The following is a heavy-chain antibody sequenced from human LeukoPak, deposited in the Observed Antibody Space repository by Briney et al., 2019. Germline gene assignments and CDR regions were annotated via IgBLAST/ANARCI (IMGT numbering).Heavy chain of an antibody. CDR3: ARGRGRFDP. Sequence: SETLSLTCAVYGGSFSGYYWSWIRQPPGKGLEWIGEINRSGSTNYNPSLKSRVTISVDTSKNQFSLKLSSVTAADTAVYYCARGRGRFDPWGQGTLVTVSS. CDR2: INRSGST. CDR1: GGSFSGYY. J-gene: IGHJ5*02. V-gene: IGHV4-34*01.